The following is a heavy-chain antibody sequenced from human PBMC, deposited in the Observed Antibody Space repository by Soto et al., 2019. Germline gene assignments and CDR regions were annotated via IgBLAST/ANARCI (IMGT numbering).Heavy chain of an antibody. V-gene: IGHV4-34*01. CDR2: TNHSGST. Sequence: ETLSLTCAGCGGSFSGYYWSCIRQPPGRGREWIGETNHSGSTTYNPSLKSRVTISVDTSKNQFSLKLSSVPAADTAVYYCARGGRNIVVVVAATRRFAYWGQGTLVTVSS. CDR3: ARGGRNIVVVVAATRRFAY. D-gene: IGHD2-15*01. J-gene: IGHJ4*02. CDR1: GGSFSGYY.